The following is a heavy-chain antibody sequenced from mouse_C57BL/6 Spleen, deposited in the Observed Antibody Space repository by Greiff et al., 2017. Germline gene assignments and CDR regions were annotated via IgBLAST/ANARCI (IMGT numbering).Heavy chain of an antibody. CDR3: ARRDDYYGSTSYAMDY. D-gene: IGHD1-1*01. CDR2: IDPSDSET. Sequence: QVQLQQPGAELVRPGSSVKLSCKASGYTFTSYWMHWVKQRPIQGLEWIGNIDPSDSETHYNQKFKDKATLTVDKSSSTAYMQLSSLTSEDSAVYDCARRDDYYGSTSYAMDYWGQGTSVTVSS. J-gene: IGHJ4*01. CDR1: GYTFTSYW. V-gene: IGHV1-52*01.